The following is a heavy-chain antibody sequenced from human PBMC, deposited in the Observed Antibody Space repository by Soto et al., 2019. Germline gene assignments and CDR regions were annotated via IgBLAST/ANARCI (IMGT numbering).Heavy chain of an antibody. J-gene: IGHJ4*02. CDR3: ARASGVNSEFDY. CDR2: ISSSGSTI. CDR1: GFTFSSYE. Sequence: VGSLRLSCAASGFTFSSYEMNWVRQAPGKGLEWVSYISSSGSTIYYADSVKGRFTISRDNAKNSLYLQMNSLRAEDTAVYYCARASGVNSEFDYWGQGTLVTVSS. V-gene: IGHV3-48*03. D-gene: IGHD6-25*01.